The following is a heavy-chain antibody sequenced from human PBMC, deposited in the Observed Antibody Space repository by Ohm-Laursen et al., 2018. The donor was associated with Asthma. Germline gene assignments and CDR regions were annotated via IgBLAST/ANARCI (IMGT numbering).Heavy chain of an antibody. D-gene: IGHD3-10*01. J-gene: IGHJ4*02. CDR3: ARDRGSGSYFPYYFDY. CDR1: GFTFSSYG. CDR2: IWYDGSNK. Sequence: SLRLSCSASGFTFSSYGMHWVRQAPGKGLEWVAVIWYDGSNKYYADSVKGRFTISRDNSKNTLYLQMNSLRAEDTAVYYCARDRGSGSYFPYYFDYWGQGTLVTVSS. V-gene: IGHV3-33*01.